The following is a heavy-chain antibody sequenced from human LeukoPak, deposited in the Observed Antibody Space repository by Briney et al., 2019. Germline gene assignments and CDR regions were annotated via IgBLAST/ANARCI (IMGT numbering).Heavy chain of an antibody. CDR3: ARPYGSGSYYPDY. D-gene: IGHD3-10*01. CDR1: GFTFSSYS. V-gene: IGHV3-21*01. CDR2: ISSSSSYI. Sequence: GGSLRLSCAASGFTFSSYSMNWVRQAPGKGLEWVSSISSSSSYIYYADSVKGRFTISRDNAKNSLYLQMNSLRAEDTAVYYCARPYGSGSYYPDYWGQGALVTVSS. J-gene: IGHJ4*02.